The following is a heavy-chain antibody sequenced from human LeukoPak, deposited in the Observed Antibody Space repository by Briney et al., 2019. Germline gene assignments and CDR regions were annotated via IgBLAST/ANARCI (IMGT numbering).Heavy chain of an antibody. V-gene: IGHV1-8*03. CDR2: MNPNSGDR. CDR1: GYTFTTYH. D-gene: IGHD6-25*01. CDR3: ARTTSFTASGYDY. Sequence: GASVKVSCRASGYTFTTYHINWVRQATGKGLEWMGWMNPNSGDRGYAQKFQGRVTITTDTSIGTAYMELSSLRSEDTAVYFCARTTSFTASGYDYWGQGTLVTVSS. J-gene: IGHJ4*02.